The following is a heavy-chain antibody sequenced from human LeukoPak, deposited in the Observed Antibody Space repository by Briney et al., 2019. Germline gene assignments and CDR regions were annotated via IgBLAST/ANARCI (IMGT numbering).Heavy chain of an antibody. D-gene: IGHD5-18*01. Sequence: SVKVSCKASGGTFSSYTISWVRQAPGQGLEWMGRIIPILGIANYAQKFQGRVTITTDESTSTAYMELSSLRSEDTAVYYCARDQGYSYGYGNFDYWGQGTLVTVSS. V-gene: IGHV1-69*16. J-gene: IGHJ4*02. CDR3: ARDQGYSYGYGNFDY. CDR1: GGTFSSYT. CDR2: IIPILGIA.